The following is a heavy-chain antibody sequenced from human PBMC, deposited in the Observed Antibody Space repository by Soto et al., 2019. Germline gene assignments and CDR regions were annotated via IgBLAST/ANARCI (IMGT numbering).Heavy chain of an antibody. Sequence: QVQLVQSGAEVKKPGASVKVSCKASGYTFSNYGIHWVRQAPGQRLEWMGWINAGSGNTKYSQKFQDRVTITRDTSATTTYMELSSLRSEDTAVFYCARSGYSSGWYHWYFDLWGRGTLVTVSS. V-gene: IGHV1-3*01. CDR1: GYTFSNYG. CDR2: INAGSGNT. J-gene: IGHJ2*01. CDR3: ARSGYSSGWYHWYFDL. D-gene: IGHD6-19*01.